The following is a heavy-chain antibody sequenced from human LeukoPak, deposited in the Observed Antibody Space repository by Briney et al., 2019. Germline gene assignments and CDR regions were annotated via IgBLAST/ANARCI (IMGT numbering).Heavy chain of an antibody. CDR3: ARDLYRIVVVPHYFDY. CDR1: GFTFSSNW. V-gene: IGHV3-48*01. CDR2: ISSSSSTM. D-gene: IGHD3-22*01. J-gene: IGHJ4*02. Sequence: GGSLRLSCAASGFTFSSNWMSWVRQAPGKGLEWVSYISSSSSTMYYADSVKGRFSISRDNAKKSLYLQMNSLRAEDTAVYYCARDLYRIVVVPHYFDYWGQGTLVTVSS.